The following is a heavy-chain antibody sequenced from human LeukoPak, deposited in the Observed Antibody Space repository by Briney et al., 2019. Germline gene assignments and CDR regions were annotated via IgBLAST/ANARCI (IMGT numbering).Heavy chain of an antibody. J-gene: IGHJ4*02. D-gene: IGHD3-22*01. CDR1: GYTLTEVS. CDR3: ATVDDRSGYASFDY. Sequence: ASVKVSCKVYGYTLTEVSMHWVRQAPGKGLEWMGGFDPEDGETVYGQKFQGRVTITEDTSTETAYMELSSLRSEDTAVYYRATVDDRSGYASFDYWGQGTLVTASS. CDR2: FDPEDGET. V-gene: IGHV1-24*01.